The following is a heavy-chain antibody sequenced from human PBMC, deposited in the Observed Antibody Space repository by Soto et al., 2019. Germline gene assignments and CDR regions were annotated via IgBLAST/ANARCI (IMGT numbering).Heavy chain of an antibody. D-gene: IGHD4-17*01. CDR2: IYYSGST. CDR1: DGSISSYY. J-gene: IGHJ4*02. Sequence: QVQLQESGPGLVKPSEILSLTCTVSDGSISSYYWSWIRQPPGKGLEWIGYIYYSGSTNYNPSLKSRVTISVDTSKNQFSLKLSSVTAADTAVYYCARSYGASIDYWGQGTLVTVS. V-gene: IGHV4-59*01. CDR3: ARSYGASIDY.